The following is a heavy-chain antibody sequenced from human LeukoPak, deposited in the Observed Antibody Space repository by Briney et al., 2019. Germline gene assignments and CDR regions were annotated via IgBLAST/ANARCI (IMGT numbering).Heavy chain of an antibody. Sequence: GGSLRLSCVASGFTFSDYGVHWVRQAPGKGLQWVAFIHQGGGTKYYADSVKGRFAISRDNAKNMLFLQMNNLRLDDSAVYYCAKGHLHDYPHLGIDCWGQGTLVTVSS. J-gene: IGHJ4*02. V-gene: IGHV3-30*02. CDR3: AKGHLHDYPHLGIDC. CDR2: IHQGGGTK. D-gene: IGHD4-11*01. CDR1: GFTFSDYG.